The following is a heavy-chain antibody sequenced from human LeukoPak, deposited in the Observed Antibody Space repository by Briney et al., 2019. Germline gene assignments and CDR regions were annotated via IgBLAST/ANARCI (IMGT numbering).Heavy chain of an antibody. D-gene: IGHD3-10*01. Sequence: SQTLSLTCSVTGGSISSGDYYWTWIRRPPGKGLEWIAYIYYSGSAEYNLSLQSRATISVDTSKNQFFLKLRSVTAADTAVYYCARRQYYYGSGSMDVWGKGTMVTISS. V-gene: IGHV4-30-4*08. CDR3: ARRQYYYGSGSMDV. J-gene: IGHJ6*03. CDR1: GGSISSGDYY. CDR2: IYYSGSA.